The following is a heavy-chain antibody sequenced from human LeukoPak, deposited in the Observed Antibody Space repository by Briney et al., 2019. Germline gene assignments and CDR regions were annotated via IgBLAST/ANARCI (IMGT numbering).Heavy chain of an antibody. Sequence: PSETLSLTCTVSGGSISSHYWSWIRQPPGKGLEWIGYIYYSGSTNYNPSLKSRVTISVDTSKNQFSLKLSSVTAADTAVYYCAREYCSSTSCYEGLDYWGQGILVTVSS. CDR3: AREYCSSTSCYEGLDY. D-gene: IGHD2-2*01. CDR2: IYYSGST. CDR1: GGSISSHY. V-gene: IGHV4-59*11. J-gene: IGHJ4*02.